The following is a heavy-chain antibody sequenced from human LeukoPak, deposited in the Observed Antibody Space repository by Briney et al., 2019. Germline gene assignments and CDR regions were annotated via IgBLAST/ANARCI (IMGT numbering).Heavy chain of an antibody. J-gene: IGHJ6*02. CDR1: GFTFSDYY. V-gene: IGHV3-11*01. D-gene: IGHD4-11*01. CDR3: ARDRPLRAVTPKTYYYDGMDV. CDR2: ISSSGSTI. Sequence: GGSLRLSCAASGFTFSDYYMSWIRQAPGKGLEWVSYISSSGSTIYYADSVKGRLTISRDNAKNSLYLQMNSLRAEDTAVYYCARDRPLRAVTPKTYYYDGMDVWGQGTTVTVSS.